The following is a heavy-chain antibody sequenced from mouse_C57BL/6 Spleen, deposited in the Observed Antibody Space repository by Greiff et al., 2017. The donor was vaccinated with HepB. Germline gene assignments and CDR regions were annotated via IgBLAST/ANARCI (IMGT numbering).Heavy chain of an antibody. V-gene: IGHV1-80*01. Sequence: LQQSGASVKISCKASGYAFSSYWMNWVKQRPGKGLEWIGQIYPGDGDTNYNGKFKGKATLTADKSSSTDDMQLSSLTSEDSAVYFCARGYSDYWGQGTTLTVSS. D-gene: IGHD1-2*01. CDR1: GYAFSSYW. J-gene: IGHJ2*01. CDR3: ARGYSDY. CDR2: IYPGDGDT.